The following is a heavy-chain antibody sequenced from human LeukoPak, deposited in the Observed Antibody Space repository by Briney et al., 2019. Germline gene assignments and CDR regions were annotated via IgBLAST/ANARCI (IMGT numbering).Heavy chain of an antibody. CDR3: ARLSLYSSSSDPPAYYFDY. D-gene: IGHD6-6*01. J-gene: IGHJ4*02. CDR2: IWYDGSNK. Sequence: PGGSLRLSCAAPGFTFSSYGMHWVRQAPGKGLEWVAVIWYDGSNKYYADSVKGRFTISRDNSKNTLYLQMNSLRAEDTAVYYCARLSLYSSSSDPPAYYFDYWGQGTLVTVSS. V-gene: IGHV3-33*01. CDR1: GFTFSSYG.